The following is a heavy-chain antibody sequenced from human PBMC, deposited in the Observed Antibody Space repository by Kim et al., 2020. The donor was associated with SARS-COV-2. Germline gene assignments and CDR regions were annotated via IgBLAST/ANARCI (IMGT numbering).Heavy chain of an antibody. V-gene: IGHV3-30*18. Sequence: GGSLRLSCAASGFTFSSYGMHWVRQAPGKGLEWVAVISYDGSNKYYADSVKGRFTISRDNSKNTLYLQMNSLRAEDTAVYYCAKDAGGINMIVGGCWGQG. CDR1: GFTFSSYG. D-gene: IGHD3-22*01. CDR3: AKDAGGINMIVGGC. J-gene: IGHJ1*01. CDR2: ISYDGSNK.